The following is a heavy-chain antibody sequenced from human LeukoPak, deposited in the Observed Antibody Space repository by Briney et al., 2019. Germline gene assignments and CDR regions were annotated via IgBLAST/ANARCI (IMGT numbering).Heavy chain of an antibody. Sequence: PSETLSLTCTVSGGSISSSSYYWGWIRQPPGKGLEWIGEINHSGSTNYNPSLKSRVTISVDTSKNQFSLKLSSVTAADTAVYYCASLYSSSTKTDWRDYWGQGTLVTVSS. J-gene: IGHJ4*02. CDR1: GGSISSSSYY. CDR3: ASLYSSSTKTDWRDY. V-gene: IGHV4-39*07. D-gene: IGHD6-13*01. CDR2: INHSGST.